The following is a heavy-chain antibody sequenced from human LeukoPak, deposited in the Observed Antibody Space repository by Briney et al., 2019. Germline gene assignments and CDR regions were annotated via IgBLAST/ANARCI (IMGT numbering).Heavy chain of an antibody. Sequence: GESLKISCKGSGYSFTSYWIGWVRQMPGKGLEWMGIIYPGDSDTRYSPSFQGQVTISADTSISTAYLQWSSLQASDTAMYYCARQSRSAWYVFDFWGQGTLVTVSS. CDR1: GYSFTSYW. D-gene: IGHD6-19*01. CDR3: ARQSRSAWYVFDF. V-gene: IGHV5-51*01. J-gene: IGHJ4*02. CDR2: IYPGDSDT.